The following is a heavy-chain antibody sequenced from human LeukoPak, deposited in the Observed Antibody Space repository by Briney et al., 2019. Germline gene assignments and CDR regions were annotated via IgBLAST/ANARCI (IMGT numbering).Heavy chain of an antibody. CDR3: ARDLGYCSSTSCYKLEPLGY. Sequence: SETLSLTCTVSGGSISSGSYYWSWIRQPAGKGLEWIGRIYTSGSTNYNPSLNSRVTISVDTSKNQFSLKLSSVTAADTAVYYCARDLGYCSSTSCYKLEPLGYWGQGTLVTVSS. J-gene: IGHJ4*02. CDR1: GGSISSGSYY. V-gene: IGHV4-61*02. CDR2: IYTSGST. D-gene: IGHD2-2*02.